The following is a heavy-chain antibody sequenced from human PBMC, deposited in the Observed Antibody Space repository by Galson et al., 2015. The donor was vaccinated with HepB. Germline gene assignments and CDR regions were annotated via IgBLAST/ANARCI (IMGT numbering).Heavy chain of an antibody. CDR3: ARASGYRTGRYYFES. CDR1: GGSITAHTHY. CDR2: VYYNGNA. Sequence: LSLTCSVSGGSITAHTHYWGWFRQPPGKGLEWVGNVYYNGNAYYNPSLKSPVTISVDTSKNQSSLTVSSVTDADTAVYYCARASGYRTGRYYFESWGQGTLVTVSS. J-gene: IGHJ4*02. V-gene: IGHV4-39*01. D-gene: IGHD5-18*01.